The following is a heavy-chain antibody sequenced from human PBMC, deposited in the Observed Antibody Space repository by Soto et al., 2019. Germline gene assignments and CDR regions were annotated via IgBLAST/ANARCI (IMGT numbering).Heavy chain of an antibody. D-gene: IGHD5-12*01. V-gene: IGHV1-18*01. CDR3: ARDPRGYDLYSSYGMDV. Sequence: QVQLVQSGAEVKKPGASVKVSCKASGYTFTSYGISWVRQAPGQGLEWMGWISAYNGNTNYAQKLQGRVTMTTDTSTSTDYMELRSLRSDDTALYYCARDPRGYDLYSSYGMDVWGQGTTVTVSS. CDR2: ISAYNGNT. J-gene: IGHJ6*02. CDR1: GYTFTSYG.